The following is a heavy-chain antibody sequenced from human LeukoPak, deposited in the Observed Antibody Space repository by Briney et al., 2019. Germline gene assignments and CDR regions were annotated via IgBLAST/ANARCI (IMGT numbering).Heavy chain of an antibody. Sequence: SETLSLTCTVSGGSISSYYWSWLRQPPGKGLEWIGYIYYSGSTNYNPSLKSRVTISVDTSKNQFSLKLSSVTAADTAVYYCARSGWGSGSPDAFDIWGQGTMVTVSS. D-gene: IGHD1-26*01. J-gene: IGHJ3*02. CDR2: IYYSGST. V-gene: IGHV4-59*01. CDR1: GGSISSYY. CDR3: ARSGWGSGSPDAFDI.